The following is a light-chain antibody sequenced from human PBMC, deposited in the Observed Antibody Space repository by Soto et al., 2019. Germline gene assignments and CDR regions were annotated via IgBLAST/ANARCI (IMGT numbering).Light chain of an antibody. Sequence: QSALTQPASVSGSPGQSITISCTGTSSDVGGYSYVSWYQQHPSKAPKLMIYEVSNRPSGVSNRFSGSKSGNTASLTISGLQPEDEADYYCSSYTSSSTLVFGGGTKLTVL. V-gene: IGLV2-14*01. CDR1: SSDVGGYSY. J-gene: IGLJ2*01. CDR3: SSYTSSSTLV. CDR2: EVS.